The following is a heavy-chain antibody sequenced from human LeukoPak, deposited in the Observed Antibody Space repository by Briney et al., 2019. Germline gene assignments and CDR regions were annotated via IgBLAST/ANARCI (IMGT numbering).Heavy chain of an antibody. CDR2: TSFDESTK. J-gene: IGHJ4*02. CDR3: ARDAGWLRPFDY. Sequence: PGGSLRLSCAASGFTFSNYAMHWVRQPPGKGLEWVAVTSFDESTKYYADSVKGRFTISRDNSKNTLYLQMDSLNPEDTAVYYCARDAGWLRPFDYWGQGTLVTVSS. V-gene: IGHV3-30-3*01. CDR1: GFTFSNYA. D-gene: IGHD5-12*01.